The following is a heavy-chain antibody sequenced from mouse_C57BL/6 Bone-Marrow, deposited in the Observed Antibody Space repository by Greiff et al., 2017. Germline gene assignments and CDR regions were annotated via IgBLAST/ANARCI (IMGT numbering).Heavy chain of an antibody. D-gene: IGHD3-3*01. CDR1: GFNIKDDY. Sequence: VQLQQSGAELVRPGASVKLSCTASGFNIKDDYMHWVKQRPEQGLEWIGWIDPENGDTEYASKFQGKATITADTSSNTAYLQLSSLTYEDTAVYYCTTGLPRDFDSSGHRATLSLSS. J-gene: IGHJ2*01. V-gene: IGHV14-4*01. CDR2: IDPENGDT. CDR3: TTGLPRDFDS.